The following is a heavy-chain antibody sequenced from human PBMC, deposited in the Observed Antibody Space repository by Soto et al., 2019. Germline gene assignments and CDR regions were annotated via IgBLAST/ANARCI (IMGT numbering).Heavy chain of an antibody. D-gene: IGHD2-2*01. CDR2: ISGSGGSP. V-gene: IGHV3-23*01. J-gene: IGHJ4*02. CDR3: AKARCSTTNCYVPAY. Sequence: GGSLRLSCAASGFTFSTYTMSWVRQAPGKGLEWVSAISGSGGSPSYADSVQGRFTISRDNPKNTLYLQMNSLRVEDTAMYYCAKARCSTTNCYVPAYWGQGTLVT. CDR1: GFTFSTYT.